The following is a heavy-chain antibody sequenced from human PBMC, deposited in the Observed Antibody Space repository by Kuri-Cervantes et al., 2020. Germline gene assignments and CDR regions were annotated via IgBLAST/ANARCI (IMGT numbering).Heavy chain of an antibody. Sequence: ASVKVSCKASGYTFTSYGISWVRQAPGQGLEWMGWISAYNGNTNYAQKLQGRVTMTTDTSTSTAYMELRSLGSDDTAVYYCARVPGPQLPGLSFLYYFDYWGQGTLVTVSS. J-gene: IGHJ4*02. CDR1: GYTFTSYG. CDR2: ISAYNGNT. V-gene: IGHV1-18*01. CDR3: ARVPGPQLPGLSFLYYFDY. D-gene: IGHD2-2*01.